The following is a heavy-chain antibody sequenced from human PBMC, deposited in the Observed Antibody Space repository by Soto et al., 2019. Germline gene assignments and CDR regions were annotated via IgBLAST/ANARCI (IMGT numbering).Heavy chain of an antibody. J-gene: IGHJ5*02. Sequence: PSETLSLTCAVSGSSISTGDYSWSWIRLPPAKGLKWIGPIYHSGRTYYNPSLKSRVTISVDRSPNQFSLKLSSVTAADTAVYYCARDSDYYPPMPWGQGTMVTVSS. D-gene: IGHD3-22*01. CDR3: ARDSDYYPPMP. V-gene: IGHV4-30-2*01. CDR1: GSSISTGDYS. CDR2: IYHSGRT.